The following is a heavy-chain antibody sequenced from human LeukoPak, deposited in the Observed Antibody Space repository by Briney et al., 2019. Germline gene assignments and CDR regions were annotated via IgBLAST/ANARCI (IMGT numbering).Heavy chain of an antibody. CDR3: AKPGDAGFYWYFDL. CDR1: GFTFSSYG. J-gene: IGHJ2*01. V-gene: IGHV3-30*18. D-gene: IGHD4-17*01. CDR2: ISYDGSNK. Sequence: GGSLRLSCAASGFTFSSYGMHWVRQAPGKGLEWVAVISYDGSNKYYADSVKGRFTISRDNSKNTLYLQMNSLRAEDTAVYYCAKPGDAGFYWYFDLWGCGTLVTVSS.